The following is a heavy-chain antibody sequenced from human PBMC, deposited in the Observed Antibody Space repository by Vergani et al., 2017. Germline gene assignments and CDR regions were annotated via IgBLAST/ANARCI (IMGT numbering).Heavy chain of an antibody. CDR1: GASINNDFYY. V-gene: IGHV4-61*02. Sequence: QVQLQESGPGLVKPSQTLSLTCTVSGASINNDFYYWHWIRPPAGKGLEWIGRSYVSGITDYNSSLQSRVSMSVDTSKNQFSLTLTAVTAADTAVYYCARDNKQLRPRAFDLWVQGTMVNVS. CDR3: ARDNKQLRPRAFDL. D-gene: IGHD4-23*01. J-gene: IGHJ3*01. CDR2: SYVSGIT.